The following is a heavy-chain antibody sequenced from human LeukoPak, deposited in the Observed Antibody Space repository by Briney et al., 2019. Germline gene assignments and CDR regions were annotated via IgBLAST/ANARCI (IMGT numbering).Heavy chain of an antibody. Sequence: PSETLSLTCAVYGGSFSGYYWSWIRQPPGKWLEWIGEITHSGSTNYNPSLKSRVTISVDTSKNQFSLKLSSVTAADTAVYYCARPKSPRLAENFTHPPPYYYYYYMDVWGKGTTVTVYS. J-gene: IGHJ6*03. V-gene: IGHV4-34*01. CDR1: GGSFSGYY. D-gene: IGHD1-7*01. CDR3: ARPKSPRLAENFTHPPPYYYYYYMDV. CDR2: ITHSGST.